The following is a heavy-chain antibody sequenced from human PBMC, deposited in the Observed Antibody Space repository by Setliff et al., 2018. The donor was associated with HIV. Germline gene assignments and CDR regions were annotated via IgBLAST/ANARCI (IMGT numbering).Heavy chain of an antibody. D-gene: IGHD5-12*01. J-gene: IGHJ3*01. CDR1: GASIRSYY. CDR3: ARIPWVATLWGGAFDL. CDR2: LYYSGST. V-gene: IGHV4-59*01. Sequence: PSETLSLTCIVSGASIRSYYWAWIRQSPGRGLQYLGHLYYSGSTNYNPSLKSRITTSMDTSKNQFSLQLSSVTAADTAVYYCARIPWVATLWGGAFDLWGHGTMVTVSS.